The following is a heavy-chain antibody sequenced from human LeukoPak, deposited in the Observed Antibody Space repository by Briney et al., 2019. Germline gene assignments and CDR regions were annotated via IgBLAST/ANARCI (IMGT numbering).Heavy chain of an antibody. V-gene: IGHV3-11*04. CDR2: ISSSGSTI. Sequence: GGSLRLSCAASGFTFSDYYMSWIRQAPGKGLEWVSYISSSGSTIYYADSVKGRFTISRDNAKNSLYLQMNSLRAEDTAVYYCARDQMTTVHALDIWGQGTMVTVSS. CDR3: ARDQMTTVHALDI. CDR1: GFTFSDYY. J-gene: IGHJ3*02. D-gene: IGHD4-11*01.